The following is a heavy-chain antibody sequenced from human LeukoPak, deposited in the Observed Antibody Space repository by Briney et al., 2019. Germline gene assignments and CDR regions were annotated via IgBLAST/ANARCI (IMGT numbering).Heavy chain of an antibody. V-gene: IGHV3-30-3*01. D-gene: IGHD5-18*01. CDR3: AREYTAMVTVAPDFDY. CDR1: GFTFSSYA. J-gene: IGHJ4*02. CDR2: ISYDGSNK. Sequence: GGSLRLSCAASGFTFSSYAMHWVRQAPGKGLEWVAVISYDGSNKYYADSVKGRFTISRDNSKNTLYLQMNSLRAEDTAVYYCAREYTAMVTVAPDFDYWGQGTLVTVSS.